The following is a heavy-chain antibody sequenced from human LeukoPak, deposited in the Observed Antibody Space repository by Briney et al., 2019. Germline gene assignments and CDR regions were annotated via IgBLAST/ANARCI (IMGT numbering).Heavy chain of an antibody. V-gene: IGHV3-74*01. CDR1: GFTFSSYW. CDR2: INSDGSTT. J-gene: IGHJ4*02. CDR3: ARDLYGGKGDY. Sequence: GGSLRLSCAASGFTFSSYWMHWVRQAPGKGLVWVSRINSDGSTTNYADSVKGRFTISRDNAKNTLYLQMNSLRAEDTAVYYCARDLYGGKGDYWGQGTVVTVRS. D-gene: IGHD4-23*01.